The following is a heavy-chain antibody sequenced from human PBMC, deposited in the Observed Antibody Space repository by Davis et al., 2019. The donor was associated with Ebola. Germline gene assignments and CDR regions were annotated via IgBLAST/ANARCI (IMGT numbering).Heavy chain of an antibody. CDR2: IDPKSGDT. Sequence: ASVKVSCKASGGTFSSYAISWVRQAPGQGLEWMGRIDPKSGDTMYAPKFQGRVTMTRDTSISTAYMELSRLRSDDTAVYYCARGTTVTPRNFDYWGQGTLVTVSS. CDR1: GGTFSSYA. D-gene: IGHD4-17*01. J-gene: IGHJ4*02. V-gene: IGHV1-2*06. CDR3: ARGTTVTPRNFDY.